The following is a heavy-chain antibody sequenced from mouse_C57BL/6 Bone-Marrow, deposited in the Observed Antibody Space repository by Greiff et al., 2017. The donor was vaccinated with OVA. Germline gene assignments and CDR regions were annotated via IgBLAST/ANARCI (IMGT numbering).Heavy chain of an antibody. D-gene: IGHD1-1*01. CDR1: GYTFTSYW. CDR3: ARFITTVVATDYAMDY. CDR2: INPSNGGT. J-gene: IGHJ4*01. Sequence: VKLQQPGTELVKPGASVKLSCKASGYTFTSYWMHWVKQRPGQGLEWIGNINPSNGGTNYNEKFKSKATLTVDKSSSTAYMQLSSLTSEDSAVYDCARFITTVVATDYAMDYWGQGTSVTVSS. V-gene: IGHV1-53*01.